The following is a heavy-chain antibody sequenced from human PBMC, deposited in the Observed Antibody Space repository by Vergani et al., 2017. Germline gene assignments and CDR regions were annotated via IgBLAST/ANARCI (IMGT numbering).Heavy chain of an antibody. CDR3: ARARCIETCYMSNWLDS. Sequence: QVKLEESGGGVVQPGRSLRLSCAASGFSFGNYAMHWVRQAPGKGLEWVAVISYDGSNKYYADSVKGRFTISRDNAQNTLYLQMNSLRVEDTGVYYCARARCIETCYMSNWLDSWGQGTLVTVSS. CDR1: GFSFGNYA. J-gene: IGHJ5*01. CDR2: ISYDGSNK. V-gene: IGHV3-30*04. D-gene: IGHD3-9*01.